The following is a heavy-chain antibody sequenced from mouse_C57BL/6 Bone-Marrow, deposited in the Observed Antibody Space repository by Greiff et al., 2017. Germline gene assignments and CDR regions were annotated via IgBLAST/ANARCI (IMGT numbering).Heavy chain of an antibody. CDR1: GYTFTDYY. D-gene: IGHD2-2*01. J-gene: IGHJ2*01. V-gene: IGHV1-26*01. CDR3: ARWLQRNY. Sequence: VQLQQSGPELVKPGASVKISCKASGYTFTDYYMNWVKQSHGKSLEWIGDINPNNGGTSYKQKFKGKATLTVDKSSSTAYMELRSLTSEDSAVYYCARWLQRNYWGQGTTLTVSS. CDR2: INPNNGGT.